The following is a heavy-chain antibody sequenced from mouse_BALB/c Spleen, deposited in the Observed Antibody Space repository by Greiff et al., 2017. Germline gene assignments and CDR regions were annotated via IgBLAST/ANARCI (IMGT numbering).Heavy chain of an antibody. V-gene: IGHV3-2*02. Sequence: VQLKESGPGLVKPSQSLSLTCTVTGYSITSDYAWNWIRQFPGNKLEWMGYISYSGSTSYNPSLKSRISITRDTSKNQFFLQLNSVTTEDTATYYCASLYDGYYYFDYWGQGTTLTVSS. D-gene: IGHD2-3*01. CDR1: GYSITSDYA. CDR3: ASLYDGYYYFDY. J-gene: IGHJ2*01. CDR2: ISYSGST.